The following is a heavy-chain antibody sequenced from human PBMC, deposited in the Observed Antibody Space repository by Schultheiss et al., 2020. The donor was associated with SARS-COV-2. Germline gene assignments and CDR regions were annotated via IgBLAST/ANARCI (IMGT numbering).Heavy chain of an antibody. J-gene: IGHJ4*02. CDR3: ARDREYDFWSDYYPNFDY. Sequence: GESLKISCAASGFTFSDYEMNWVRQAPGKGLEWVSYITSSGTSTYYADSVKGRFTISRDNAKNSLSLQMNSLRAEDTAIYYCARDREYDFWSDYYPNFDYWGQGALVTVSS. CDR2: ITSSGTST. V-gene: IGHV3-48*03. D-gene: IGHD3-3*01. CDR1: GFTFSDYE.